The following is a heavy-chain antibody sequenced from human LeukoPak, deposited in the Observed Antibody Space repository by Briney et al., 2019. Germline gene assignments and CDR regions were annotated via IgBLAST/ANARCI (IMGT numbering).Heavy chain of an antibody. CDR2: INHSGST. CDR3: ASAAGSGWRTHHYFDN. J-gene: IGHJ4*02. V-gene: IGHV4-34*01. CDR1: GGSFSGYY. Sequence: MPSETLFLTCAVYGGSFSGYYWSWIRQPPGKGLEWIAEINHSGSTNYNPSLKSRVTISVDTSKNQFSLKLSSVTAAGTAVYYCASAAGSGWRTHHYFDNWGEGTPGTVSS. D-gene: IGHD6-19*01.